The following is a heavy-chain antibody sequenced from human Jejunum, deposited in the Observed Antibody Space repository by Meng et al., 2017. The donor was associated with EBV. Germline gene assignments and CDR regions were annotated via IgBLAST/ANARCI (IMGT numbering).Heavy chain of an antibody. CDR1: GYTFTGYF. Sequence: QEPLVQSGDEVQQPGASGMVSCKASGYTFTGYFIHWVRQAPGQGLEWMGRINPNSGGTSYTQKFQGRVTMTRDTSITTAYMELSRLGSDDTAVYYCARDYSDSGRQGYWGQGTLVTVSS. CDR2: INPNSGGT. CDR3: ARDYSDSGRQGY. V-gene: IGHV1-2*06. D-gene: IGHD3-22*01. J-gene: IGHJ4*02.